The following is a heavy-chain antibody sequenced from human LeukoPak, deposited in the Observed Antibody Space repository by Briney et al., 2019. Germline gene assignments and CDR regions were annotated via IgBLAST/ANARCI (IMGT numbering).Heavy chain of an antibody. Sequence: GGSLRLSCAASGFTVSSNYMSWVRQAPGKGLEWVSGISWNSGSIGYADSVKGRFTISRDNAKNSLYLQMNSLRAEDMALYYCAKSPSYYYDSSGYFDYWGQGTLVTVSS. CDR2: ISWNSGSI. V-gene: IGHV3-9*03. D-gene: IGHD3-22*01. CDR1: GFTVSSNY. CDR3: AKSPSYYYDSSGYFDY. J-gene: IGHJ4*02.